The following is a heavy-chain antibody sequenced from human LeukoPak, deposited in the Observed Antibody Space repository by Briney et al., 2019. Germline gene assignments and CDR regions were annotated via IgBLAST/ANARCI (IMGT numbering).Heavy chain of an antibody. CDR3: AREAYYYGSGSGFDY. CDR2: IYYSGST. V-gene: IGHV4-61*01. Sequence: SETLSLTCTVSGGSVSSGSYYWSWIRQPPGKGLEWIGYIYYSGSTYYNPSLKSRVTISVDTSKNQFSLKLSSVTAADTAVYYCAREAYYYGSGSGFDYWGQGTLVTVSS. J-gene: IGHJ4*02. D-gene: IGHD3-10*01. CDR1: GGSVSSGSYY.